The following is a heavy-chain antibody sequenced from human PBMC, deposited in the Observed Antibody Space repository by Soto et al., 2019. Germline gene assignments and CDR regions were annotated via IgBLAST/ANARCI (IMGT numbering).Heavy chain of an antibody. CDR2: TYYRSKWYN. V-gene: IGHV6-1*01. J-gene: IGHJ6*02. D-gene: IGHD5-12*01. CDR1: GDSVSSNSAA. Sequence: QTLSLTCAISGDSVSSNSAAWNWIRQSPSRGLEWLGRTYYRSKWYNDYAVSVKSRITINPDTSKNQFSLQLNSVTPEDTAVYYCARDWGYSGCEIGYYYGMDVWGQGTTVTVSS. CDR3: ARDWGYSGCEIGYYYGMDV.